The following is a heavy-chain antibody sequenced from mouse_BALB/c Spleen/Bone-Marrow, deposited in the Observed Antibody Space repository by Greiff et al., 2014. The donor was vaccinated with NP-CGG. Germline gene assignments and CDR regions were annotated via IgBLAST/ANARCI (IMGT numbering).Heavy chain of an antibody. J-gene: IGHJ2*01. CDR3: ARYYYGSSLFDY. V-gene: IGHV14-3*02. CDR2: IDPANGNT. D-gene: IGHD1-1*01. Sequence: VQLKESGAELVKPGASVKLSCTASGFNIKDTYMHWVKQRPEQGLEWIGRIDPANGNTKYDPKFQGKATITADTSSNTAYLQLSSLTFEDTAVYYCARYYYGSSLFDYWGQGTTLTVSS. CDR1: GFNIKDTY.